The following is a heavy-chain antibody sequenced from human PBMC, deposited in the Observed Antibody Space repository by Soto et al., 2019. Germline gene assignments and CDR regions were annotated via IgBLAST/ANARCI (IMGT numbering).Heavy chain of an antibody. V-gene: IGHV3-30*03. CDR3: LRDPHRRHYWVRFEY. Sequence: QVQLVESGGDGVQPGRSLKLSCAASGCTFSSHGMHWIRQAPGKGLEWMAVISYDGGNKNYADSVKGRFNISRDNSKNRLYMQYNTLKHDQKAVHSSLRDPHRRHYWVRFEYWGQRTMVTV. CDR2: ISYDGGNK. J-gene: IGHJ4*01. D-gene: IGHD2-8*02. CDR1: GCTFSSHG.